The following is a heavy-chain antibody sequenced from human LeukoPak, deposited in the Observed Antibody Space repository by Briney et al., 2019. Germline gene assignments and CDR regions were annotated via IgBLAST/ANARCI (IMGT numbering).Heavy chain of an antibody. CDR2: ISSSSSTI. Sequence: GGSLRLSCAASGFTFSSFEMNWVRQAPGKGLEWVSYISSSSSTIYYADSVKGRFTISRDNAKNSLYLQMNSLGPEDTAVYYCARDPYSGNYGNYYYYYMDVWGKGTTVTISS. D-gene: IGHD1-26*01. J-gene: IGHJ6*03. CDR1: GFTFSSFE. V-gene: IGHV3-48*01. CDR3: ARDPYSGNYGNYYYYYMDV.